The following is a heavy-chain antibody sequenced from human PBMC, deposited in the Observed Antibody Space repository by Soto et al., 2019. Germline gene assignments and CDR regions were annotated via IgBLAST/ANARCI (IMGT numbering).Heavy chain of an antibody. Sequence: QVQLVESGGGVVQPGRSLRLSCAASGFTFRSYGMHWVHQAPGKGLEWVAVISYDGSNKYYADSVKGRFTISRDNSKNTLYLQMNSLRAEDTAVYYCAKEGQYYDILTGYRSYYGMDVWGQGTTVTVSS. CDR1: GFTFRSYG. CDR3: AKEGQYYDILTGYRSYYGMDV. J-gene: IGHJ6*02. CDR2: ISYDGSNK. V-gene: IGHV3-30*18. D-gene: IGHD3-9*01.